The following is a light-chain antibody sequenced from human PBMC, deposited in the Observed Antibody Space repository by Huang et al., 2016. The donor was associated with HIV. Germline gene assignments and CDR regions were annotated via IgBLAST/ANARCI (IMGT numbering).Light chain of an antibody. CDR1: QSVGNS. J-gene: IGKJ1*01. Sequence: DIQMTQSPSSLSASVGDRVTITCWTSQSVGNSLNWYQQKPGKAPELLIYASSLQAWVSSRFSGSGSGTDFTLIISSLQPEDFATYYCQQSYISPWTFGQGTKVDLK. CDR2: AS. V-gene: IGKV1-39*01. CDR3: QQSYISPWT.